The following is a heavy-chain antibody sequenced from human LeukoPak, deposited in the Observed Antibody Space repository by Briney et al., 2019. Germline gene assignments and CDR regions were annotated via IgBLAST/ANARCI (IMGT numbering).Heavy chain of an antibody. V-gene: IGHV3-21*01. J-gene: IGHJ4*02. CDR3: ARDAPGAARLFDY. CDR2: ISSSSSYI. D-gene: IGHD6-6*01. Sequence: GGSLRLSCAASGFTFSSYSMTWVRQAPGKGLEWVSSISSSSSYIYYADSVKGRFTISRDNAKNSLYLQMNSLRAEDTAVYYCARDAPGAARLFDYWGQGTLVTVSS. CDR1: GFTFSSYS.